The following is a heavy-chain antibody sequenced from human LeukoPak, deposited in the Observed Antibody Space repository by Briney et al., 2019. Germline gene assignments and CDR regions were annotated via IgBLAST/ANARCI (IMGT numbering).Heavy chain of an antibody. CDR3: ARDNPPDY. Sequence: GGSLGLSRVASGFTFSSSWMSWVRQAPGKGLEWVANIKKDGSEKSYVESVRGRFTISRDNAKNSLYLQLNSLRAEDTAMYYCARDNPPDYWGQGTLVTVSS. CDR1: GFTFSSSW. V-gene: IGHV3-7*03. CDR2: IKKDGSEK. J-gene: IGHJ4*02.